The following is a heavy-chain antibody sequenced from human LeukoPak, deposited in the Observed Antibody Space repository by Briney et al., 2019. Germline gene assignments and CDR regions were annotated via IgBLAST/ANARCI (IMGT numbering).Heavy chain of an antibody. CDR3: ARPGVVARPDEFGY. CDR2: ITPTLDLA. D-gene: IGHD6-6*01. Sequence: ASVKVSCKSSGATFSSYAISWVRQAPGQGLEWVGRITPTLDLAFYAQKFQGRVTLTADRSTSTAYLELTGLRSDGTAVYYCARPGVVARPDEFGYWGQGTLVTVSS. V-gene: IGHV1-69*10. CDR1: GATFSSYA. J-gene: IGHJ4*02.